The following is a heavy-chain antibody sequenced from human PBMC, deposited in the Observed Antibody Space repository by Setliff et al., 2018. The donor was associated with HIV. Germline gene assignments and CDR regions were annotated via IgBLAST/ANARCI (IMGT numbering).Heavy chain of an antibody. J-gene: IGHJ4*02. CDR2: IYYSGGT. CDR3: ARGSSGWTVDY. CDR1: GGSISSYY. D-gene: IGHD6-19*01. Sequence: KPSETLSLTCNVSGGSISSYYWNWIRQPPGKGLEWIGYIYYSGGTNHNPSLKSRVTISADKSKNQFSLKLSSVTAADTAVYYCARGSSGWTVDYWGQGTLVTVSS. V-gene: IGHV4-59*01.